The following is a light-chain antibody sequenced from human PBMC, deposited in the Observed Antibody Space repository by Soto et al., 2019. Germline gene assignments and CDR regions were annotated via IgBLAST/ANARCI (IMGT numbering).Light chain of an antibody. CDR2: DVS. J-gene: IGKJ3*01. CDR3: QHLIDCPFT. CDR1: ESVSNY. Sequence: EVVLTQSPATLSLSPGDRATLSCRASESVSNYLAWYQQQPGQPPRLVIYDVSSRATGIPAGFSGSGSGTDFTLTISSLGPEDFAVYYCQHLIDCPFTFGPGTRVDI. V-gene: IGKV3-11*01.